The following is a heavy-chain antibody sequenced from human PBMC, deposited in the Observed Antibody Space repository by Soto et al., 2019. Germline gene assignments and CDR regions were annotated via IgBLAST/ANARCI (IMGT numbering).Heavy chain of an antibody. CDR3: ARDGRVNGQLVLWYFDY. V-gene: IGHV1-18*01. D-gene: IGHD6-13*01. J-gene: IGHJ4*02. Sequence: GASVKVSCKASGYTFTSYGISWVRQAPGQGLEWMGWISAYNGNTNYAQKLQGRVTMTTDTSTSTAYMELRSLRSDDTAVYYCARDGRVNGQLVLWYFDYWGQGTLVTVSS. CDR2: ISAYNGNT. CDR1: GYTFTSYG.